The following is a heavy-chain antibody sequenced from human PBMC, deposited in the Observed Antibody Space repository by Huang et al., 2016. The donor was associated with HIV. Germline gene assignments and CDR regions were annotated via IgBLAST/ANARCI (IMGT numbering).Heavy chain of an antibody. CDR1: GASIASGSYF. Sequence: VQLQESGPGLVKPSQTLSLSCNVSGASIASGSYFWTWIRQPAGGGLEGIGHCSTTGRTAYNPALKRRVAVSSDTSKNQFSLSLRSVTAADTAVYFCARGRVTSSGVVQSYDYWGQGSLVTVSS. J-gene: IGHJ4*02. CDR3: ARGRVTSSGVVQSYDY. V-gene: IGHV4-61*09. CDR2: CSTTGRT. D-gene: IGHD3-3*01.